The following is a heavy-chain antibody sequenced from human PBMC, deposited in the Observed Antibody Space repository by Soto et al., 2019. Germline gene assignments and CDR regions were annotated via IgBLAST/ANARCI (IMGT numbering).Heavy chain of an antibody. D-gene: IGHD4-4*01. CDR3: ARVVMTTVPASFYYGLDV. CDR2: IIPLIGTA. V-gene: IGHV1-69*18. J-gene: IGHJ6*02. CDR1: GGTFSTYG. Sequence: QVQLVQSGAEVRKPGSSVTVSCKASGGTFSTYGITWVRQAPGQGLEWMGNIIPLIGTANYAQRFRGRVTITADESTTTAYMELTSLRSEDTAVSYCARVVMTTVPASFYYGLDVWGQWTTVTVSS.